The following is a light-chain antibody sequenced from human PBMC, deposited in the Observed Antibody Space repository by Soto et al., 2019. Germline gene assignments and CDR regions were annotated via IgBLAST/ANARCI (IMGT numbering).Light chain of an antibody. CDR1: QGLGRW. Sequence: DIQMTQSPSSVSASVGDRVTFTCRASQGLGRWLAWYQQKPGKAPRLLIYAASNLQSGVPSRFSGSGSGTDFTRPISSLQSEDFATYYCQQGNSFPFTFGQGTRLEIK. V-gene: IGKV1-12*01. CDR2: AAS. J-gene: IGKJ5*01. CDR3: QQGNSFPFT.